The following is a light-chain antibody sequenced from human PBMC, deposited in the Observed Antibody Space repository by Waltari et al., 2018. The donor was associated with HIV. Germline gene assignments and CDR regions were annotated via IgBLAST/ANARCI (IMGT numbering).Light chain of an antibody. CDR1: HGSVSTSYY. Sequence: QTVVSQEPSLSVSHGGTDPRTCGLSHGSVSTSYYPSWYQQTPAQAPRTLIYSTNTRSSAVPVRFSVSILVNKAALTFTVAQSVDESVYYCVLYMGSGIWWFGGGTKLTVL. J-gene: IGLJ3*02. V-gene: IGLV8-61*01. CDR2: STN. CDR3: VLYMGSGIWW.